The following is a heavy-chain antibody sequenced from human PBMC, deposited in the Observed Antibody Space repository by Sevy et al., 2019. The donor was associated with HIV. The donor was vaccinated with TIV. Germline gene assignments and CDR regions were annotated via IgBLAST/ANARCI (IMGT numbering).Heavy chain of an antibody. J-gene: IGHJ4*01. D-gene: IGHD1-26*01. CDR1: GFAFSTHA. V-gene: IGHV3-30-3*01. CDR3: ARDGGYSVKWYPLY. CDR2: ISYEGTET. Sequence: GGSLRLSCAASGFAFSTHAMHWVRQAPGKGLEWVAVISYEGTETFYAASVEGRFTISRDNSKNRLSLQINSLRPEDTAVYYWARDGGYSVKWYPLYWGHGTLVTVSS.